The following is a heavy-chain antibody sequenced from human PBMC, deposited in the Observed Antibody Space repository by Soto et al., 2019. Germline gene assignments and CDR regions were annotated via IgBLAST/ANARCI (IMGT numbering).Heavy chain of an antibody. V-gene: IGHV4-61*01. CDR1: GGSVSSGSYY. CDR2: IYYSGST. CDR3: ARGRAVGATPNYYHYGMDV. D-gene: IGHD1-26*01. J-gene: IGHJ6*02. Sequence: SETLSLTCTVSGGSVSSGSYYWGWIRQPPGKGLEWIGYIYYSGSTNYNPSLKSRVTISVDTSKNQFSLKLSSVTAADTAVYYCARGRAVGATPNYYHYGMDVWGQGTTVTVSS.